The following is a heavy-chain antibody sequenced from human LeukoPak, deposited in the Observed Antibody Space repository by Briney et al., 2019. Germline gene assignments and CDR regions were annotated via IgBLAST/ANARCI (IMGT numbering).Heavy chain of an antibody. CDR1: GGSISSYY. CDR3: ARGDYDILTGYYPPDY. D-gene: IGHD3-9*01. V-gene: IGHV4-59*01. Sequence: SETLSLTCTVSGGSISSYYWSWIRQPPGKGLEWIGNIYYSGSTNYNPSLKSRVTISLDTSKNQFSLNLSSVTAADTAVYYCARGDYDILTGYYPPDYWGQGTLVTVSS. J-gene: IGHJ4*02. CDR2: IYYSGST.